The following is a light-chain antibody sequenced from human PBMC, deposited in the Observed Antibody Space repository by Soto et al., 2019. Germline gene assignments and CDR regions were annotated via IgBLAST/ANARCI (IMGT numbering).Light chain of an antibody. CDR1: DGCLHSNGYNF. V-gene: IGKV2-28*01. CDR3: MQALQTPIT. Sequence: DIVMTQSPLSLRVTPGGRSSVSCSSIDGCLHSNGYNFLDWYLQKPGQSPQRLISLGSNRASGVPDRFSGSGSGTDFTIKISRVEAEDVGVYYCMQALQTPITVGPGTRLDIK. J-gene: IGKJ5*01. CDR2: LGS.